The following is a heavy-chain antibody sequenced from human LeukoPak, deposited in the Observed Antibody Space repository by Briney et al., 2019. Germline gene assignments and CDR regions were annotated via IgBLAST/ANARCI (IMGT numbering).Heavy chain of an antibody. CDR2: IKQDGSEK. J-gene: IGHJ4*02. CDR1: GFTFSSYW. V-gene: IGHV3-7*01. D-gene: IGHD3-16*01. Sequence: GGSLRLSCAASGFTFSSYWMSWVRQAPGKGLEWVANIKQDGSEKYYVDSVKGRFTISRDNAKDSLYLQMNSLRADDTAVYYCARDGEITGDTRIDYWGQGALVTVSS. CDR3: ARDGEITGDTRIDY.